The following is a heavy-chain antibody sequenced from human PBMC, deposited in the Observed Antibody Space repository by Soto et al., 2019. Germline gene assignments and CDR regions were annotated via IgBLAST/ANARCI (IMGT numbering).Heavy chain of an antibody. D-gene: IGHD2-15*01. CDR2: IYHSGST. Sequence: PSETLSLTCAVSGGSISSGGYSWSWIRQPPGKGLEWIGYIYHSGSTYYNPSLKSRVTISVDRSKNQFSLKLSSVTAADTAVYYCARAPGYCSGGSCYYYGMDVWGQGTTVTVSS. J-gene: IGHJ6*02. V-gene: IGHV4-30-2*01. CDR1: GGSISSGGYS. CDR3: ARAPGYCSGGSCYYYGMDV.